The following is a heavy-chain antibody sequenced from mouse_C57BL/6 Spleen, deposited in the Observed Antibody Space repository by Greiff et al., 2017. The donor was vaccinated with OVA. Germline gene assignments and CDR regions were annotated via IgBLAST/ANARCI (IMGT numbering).Heavy chain of an antibody. D-gene: IGHD1-1*01. J-gene: IGHJ2*01. CDR2: IYPRSGNT. CDR1: GYTFTSYG. V-gene: IGHV1-81*01. Sequence: VQLVESGAELARPGASVKLSCKASGYTFTSYGISWVKQRTGQGLEWIGEIYPRSGNTYYNEKFKGKATLTADKSSSTAYMELRSLTSEDSAVYFCARLEITTVVAPFDYWGQGTTLTVSS. CDR3: ARLEITTVVAPFDY.